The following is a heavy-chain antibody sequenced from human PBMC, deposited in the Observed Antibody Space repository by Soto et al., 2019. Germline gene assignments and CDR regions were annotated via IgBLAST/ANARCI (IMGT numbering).Heavy chain of an antibody. CDR3: ARDQSDPGPFDS. J-gene: IGHJ4*02. D-gene: IGHD2-21*02. V-gene: IGHV4-30-2*01. CDR2: IYHSGST. CDR1: GGSISSGGYF. Sequence: SETLSLTCAVSGGSISSGGYFWSWIRQPPGKGLEWIGYIYHSGSTYYNPSLKSRVTISVDTSKNQFSLKLSSVTAADTAVYYCARDQSDPGPFDSWGQGTLVTVSS.